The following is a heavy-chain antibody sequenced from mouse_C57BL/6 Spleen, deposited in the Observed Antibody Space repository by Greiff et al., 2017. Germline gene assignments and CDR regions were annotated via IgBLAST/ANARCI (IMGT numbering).Heavy chain of an antibody. D-gene: IGHD1-1*01. CDR2: IYPRDGST. CDR3: AKSTVVFDY. V-gene: IGHV1-85*01. J-gene: IGHJ2*01. CDR1: GYTFTSYD. Sequence: VKLMESGPELVKPGASVKLSCKASGYTFTSYDINWVKQRPGQGLEWIGWIYPRDGSTKYNEKFKGEATLTVDTSSSTAYMELHSLTSEDSAVYFCAKSTVVFDYWGQGTTLTVSS.